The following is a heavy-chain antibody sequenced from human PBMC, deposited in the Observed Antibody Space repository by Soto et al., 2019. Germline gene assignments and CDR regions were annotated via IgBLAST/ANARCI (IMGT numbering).Heavy chain of an antibody. CDR3: GNRLDDGMNSI. V-gene: IGHV2-5*01. Sequence: SGPTLVNPTQTLTLTCTFSGFSLSSSGVGVEWVRQPPGKALEWLALIYSNDDKRYSPSVKSRLTITKDTSKNRVVLTMTNMDPVDTATYYCGNRLDDGMNSIWGQGTMVTVSS. D-gene: IGHD4-17*01. CDR2: IYSNDDK. J-gene: IGHJ3*02. CDR1: GFSLSSSGVG.